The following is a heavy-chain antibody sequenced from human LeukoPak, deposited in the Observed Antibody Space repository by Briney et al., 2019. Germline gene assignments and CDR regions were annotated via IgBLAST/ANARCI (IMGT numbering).Heavy chain of an antibody. CDR3: ARGARKGDDYGGFFDY. V-gene: IGHV3-30*02. Sequence: GGSLRLSCAASGFTFSSYGMHWVRQAPGKGLEWVAFIRYDGSNKYYVDSVKGRFTISRDNSKNTLYLQMNSLRPEDTAVYYCARGARKGDDYGGFFDYWGQGTLVTVSS. CDR2: IRYDGSNK. CDR1: GFTFSSYG. J-gene: IGHJ4*02. D-gene: IGHD4-23*01.